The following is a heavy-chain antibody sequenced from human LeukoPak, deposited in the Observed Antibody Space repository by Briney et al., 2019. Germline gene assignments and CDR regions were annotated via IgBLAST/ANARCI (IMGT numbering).Heavy chain of an antibody. CDR1: GYTFTSYD. Sequence: ASVTVSCKAYGYTFTSYDINWVRQATGQGLEWMGWMNPNSTNTGYAQKFQGSVTMTRNTSISTAYVELSSLRSEDTAVYYCARVGLENVLLWFRESYTPYYFDYWGQGTLVTVSS. V-gene: IGHV1-8*01. CDR3: ARVGLENVLLWFRESYTPYYFDY. J-gene: IGHJ4*02. CDR2: MNPNSTNT. D-gene: IGHD3-10*01.